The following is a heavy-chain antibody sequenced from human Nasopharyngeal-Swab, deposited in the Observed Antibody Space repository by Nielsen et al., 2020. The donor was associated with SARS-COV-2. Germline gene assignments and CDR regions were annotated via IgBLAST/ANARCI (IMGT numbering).Heavy chain of an antibody. J-gene: IGHJ3*01. D-gene: IGHD3-10*01. CDR1: GGSISSYY. Sequence: SDTLSLTCTVPGGSISSYYWSWIRQPPGKGLEWIGYIYYSGSTNYNPSLKSRVTISVDTSKNQFSLKLSSVTAADTAVYYCARRTYYYHLWGQGTMVTVSS. CDR2: IYYSGST. V-gene: IGHV4-59*08. CDR3: ARRTYYYHL.